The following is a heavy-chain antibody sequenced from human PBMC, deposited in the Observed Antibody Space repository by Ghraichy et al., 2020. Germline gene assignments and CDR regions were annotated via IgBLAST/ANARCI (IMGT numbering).Heavy chain of an antibody. D-gene: IGHD1-26*01. CDR3: VRWEVLGTGSDY. V-gene: IGHV3-11*01. CDR2: INSAGALT. CDR1: GFTFRDHL. Sequence: GGSLRLSCAASGFTFRDHLMSWVRQAPGMGLESVSYINSAGALTHYADSVKGRFTVSRDNAMNSLYLQMNRLRVEDTAVYYCVRWEVLGTGSDYWGQGTLVTVSS. J-gene: IGHJ4*02.